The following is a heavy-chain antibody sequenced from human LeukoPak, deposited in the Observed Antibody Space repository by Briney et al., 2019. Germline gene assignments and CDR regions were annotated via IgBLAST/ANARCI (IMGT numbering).Heavy chain of an antibody. Sequence: GGSLRLSCVASGFSFGNYAMSWVRQAPGKGLQWVSQISGTGGATWYAGFARDRFTISRDNSKKTLYLQMSGLRVEDTTMYYCVKDPRDTYGTNWFVSWGQGTLLIVSS. V-gene: IGHV3-23*01. CDR2: ISGTGGAT. CDR1: GFSFGNYA. D-gene: IGHD2-21*01. J-gene: IGHJ5*01. CDR3: VKDPRDTYGTNWFVS.